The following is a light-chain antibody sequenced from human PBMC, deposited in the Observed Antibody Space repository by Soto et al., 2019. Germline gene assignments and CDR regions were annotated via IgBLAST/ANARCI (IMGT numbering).Light chain of an antibody. V-gene: IGKV3-15*01. CDR2: GAS. CDR1: QSVSSN. J-gene: IGKJ4*01. Sequence: KVMTQSPATLSVSPGERATLSCRASQSVSSNLAWYQQKPGQAPRLLIYGASTRAAGVPARFSGSGSGTEFTLPISGLQSEDFAVYYCQQYNNWPQLTFGGGTKVEIK. CDR3: QQYNNWPQLT.